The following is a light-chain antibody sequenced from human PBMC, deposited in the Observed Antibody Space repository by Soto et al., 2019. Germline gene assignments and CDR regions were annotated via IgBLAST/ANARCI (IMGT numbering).Light chain of an antibody. J-gene: IGKJ1*01. Sequence: QMTQSPSSLSASVGDRVTITCRASQDISNYLAWYQQKPGGAHKLLNYEASTLQSGVPSRFSGSVSGADFTLTISSLQPEDVAIYYCQKYNDAPRTFGQGTRVEMK. V-gene: IGKV1-27*01. CDR3: QKYNDAPRT. CDR1: QDISNY. CDR2: EAS.